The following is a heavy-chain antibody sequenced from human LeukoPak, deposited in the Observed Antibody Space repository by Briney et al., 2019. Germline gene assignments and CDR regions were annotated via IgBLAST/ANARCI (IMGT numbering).Heavy chain of an antibody. Sequence: ASVKVSCKASGYTFTGYYIHWVRQAPGQGLEWMGWINPNSGAPNYAQNFQGRVTMTRDTSFSTVYMELSRLRSDDTAVYYCAQVATDYWGQGTLVTVSS. CDR3: AQVATDY. CDR2: INPNSGAP. J-gene: IGHJ4*02. D-gene: IGHD5-12*01. CDR1: GYTFTGYY. V-gene: IGHV1-2*02.